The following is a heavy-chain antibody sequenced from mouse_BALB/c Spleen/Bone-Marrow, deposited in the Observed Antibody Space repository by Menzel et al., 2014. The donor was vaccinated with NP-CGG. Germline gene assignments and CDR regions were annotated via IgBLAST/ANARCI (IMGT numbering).Heavy chain of an antibody. Sequence: EVKLMESGGGLVQPGGSLRLSCATSGFTFTDYYMSWVRQPPGKALEWLGFIRNKANGYTTEYSASVKGRFTISRDNSKSILYLQMNILRTEDSANYYCARDRNYDIHWYFDVWGAGTTVTVSS. J-gene: IGHJ1*01. CDR2: IRNKANGYTT. CDR3: ARDRNYDIHWYFDV. V-gene: IGHV7-3*02. CDR1: GFTFTDYY. D-gene: IGHD1-1*01.